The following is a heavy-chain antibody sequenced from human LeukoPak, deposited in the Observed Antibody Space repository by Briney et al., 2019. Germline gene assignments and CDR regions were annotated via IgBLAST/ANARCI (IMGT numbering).Heavy chain of an antibody. CDR1: GYTFTGYY. V-gene: IGHV1-2*02. CDR2: INPNSGGT. Sequence: GASVKVSCTASGYTFTGYYMQWVRQAPGQGLEWMGWINPNSGGTNYAQKFQGRVTMTRDTSISTAYMELSRLRSDDTAVYYCARDRLSAPDAFDIWGQGTMVTVSS. D-gene: IGHD6-19*01. J-gene: IGHJ3*02. CDR3: ARDRLSAPDAFDI.